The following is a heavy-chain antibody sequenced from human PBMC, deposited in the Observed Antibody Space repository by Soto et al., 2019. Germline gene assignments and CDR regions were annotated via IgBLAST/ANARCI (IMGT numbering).Heavy chain of an antibody. CDR2: IIPIFGAA. Sequence: QVQLVQSGAEVKKPGSSVKVSCKASGGTFSSYAISWVRQAPGQGLEWTGGIIPIFGAANYAQKFQGRVTITSDQAPSTAYMELSRLRYEDMAVYYCARADPKSGEFFLYYYYGMDVWGQGTTVTVSS. CDR3: ARADPKSGEFFLYYYYGMDV. CDR1: GGTFSSYA. V-gene: IGHV1-69*01. J-gene: IGHJ6*02. D-gene: IGHD3-10*01.